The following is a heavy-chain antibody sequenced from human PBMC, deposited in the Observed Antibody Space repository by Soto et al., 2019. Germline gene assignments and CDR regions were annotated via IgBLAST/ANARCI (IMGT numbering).Heavy chain of an antibody. J-gene: IGHJ4*02. Sequence: LRLSCAASGFTFDDYAMHWVRQAPGKGLEWVSLISWDGGSTYYADSVKGRFTISRDNSKNSLYLQMNSLRAEDTALYYCALGPRYYYDSSASYYGGYWGQGTLVTVSS. CDR3: ALGPRYYYDSSASYYGGY. D-gene: IGHD3-22*01. V-gene: IGHV3-43D*04. CDR2: ISWDGGST. CDR1: GFTFDDYA.